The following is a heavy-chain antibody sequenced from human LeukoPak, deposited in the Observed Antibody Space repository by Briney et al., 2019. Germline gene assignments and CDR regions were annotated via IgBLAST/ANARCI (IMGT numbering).Heavy chain of an antibody. CDR1: GFTFSSYS. J-gene: IGHJ4*02. V-gene: IGHV3-48*02. Sequence: PGGSLRLSCAASGFTFSSYSMNWVRQAPGKGLEWVSYISSSSSTIYYADSVKGRFTISRDNAKNSLYLQMNSLGDEDTAVYYCARPQWFGELTYWGQGTLVTVSS. CDR3: ARPQWFGELTY. CDR2: ISSSSSTI. D-gene: IGHD3-10*01.